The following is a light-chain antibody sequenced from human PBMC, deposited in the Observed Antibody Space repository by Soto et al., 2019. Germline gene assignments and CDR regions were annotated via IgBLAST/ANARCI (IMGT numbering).Light chain of an antibody. CDR3: SSYTSSSFYV. CDR2: DVS. V-gene: IGLV2-14*01. J-gene: IGLJ1*01. Sequence: QSALTQPASVSGSPGQSITIFCTGTSSDVGGYNYVSWYQQHPGKAPKLMTYDVSNRPSGVSNRFSGSKSGNTASLTISGLQAEDEADYYCSSYTSSSFYVFGTGTKLTVL. CDR1: SSDVGGYNY.